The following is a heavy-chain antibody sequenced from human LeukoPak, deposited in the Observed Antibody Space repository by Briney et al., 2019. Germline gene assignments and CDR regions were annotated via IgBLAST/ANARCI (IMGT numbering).Heavy chain of an antibody. D-gene: IGHD6-13*01. Sequence: GGSLRLSCAASGFTFNNYGMHWVRQAPGEGLEWVAAISSNADSNKYADSVKGRFTISRDNAKNSLYLQMNSLRAEDTALYYCAKDIRAAAESRGASDIWGQGTMVTVSS. CDR1: GFTFNNYG. CDR3: AKDIRAAAESRGASDI. CDR2: ISSNADSN. J-gene: IGHJ3*02. V-gene: IGHV3-30*18.